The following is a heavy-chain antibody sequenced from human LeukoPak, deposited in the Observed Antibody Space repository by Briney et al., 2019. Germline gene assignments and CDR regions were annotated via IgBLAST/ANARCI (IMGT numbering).Heavy chain of an antibody. CDR2: ITSSSYI. CDR1: GFTFSSYT. CDR3: ARDSPSGSYYYFDY. D-gene: IGHD1-26*01. Sequence: GGSLKLSCAASGFTFSSYTINWVRQAPGKGLEWVSSITSSSYIYYADSVKGRFTISRDSAKNSLYLQMNSLRAEDTAVYYCARDSPSGSYYYFDYWGQGTMVTVSS. V-gene: IGHV3-21*01. J-gene: IGHJ4*02.